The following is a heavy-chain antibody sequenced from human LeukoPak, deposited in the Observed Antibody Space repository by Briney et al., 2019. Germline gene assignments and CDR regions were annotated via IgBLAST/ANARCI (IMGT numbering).Heavy chain of an antibody. CDR3: AIGYSGYHE. CDR1: GGSFSGYY. J-gene: IGHJ4*02. D-gene: IGHD5-12*01. CDR2: INHSGST. Sequence: PSETLSLTCAVYGGSFSGYYWSWIRQPPGKGLEWIGEINHSGSTNYNPSLKSRVTISVDTSKDQFSLKLSSVTAADTAVYYCAIGYSGYHEWGQGTLVTVSS. V-gene: IGHV4-34*01.